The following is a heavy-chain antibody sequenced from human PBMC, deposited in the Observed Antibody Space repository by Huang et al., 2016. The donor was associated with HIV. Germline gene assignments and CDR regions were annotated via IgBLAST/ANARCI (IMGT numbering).Heavy chain of an antibody. CDR1: GGSIRRDNYY. D-gene: IGHD3-10*01. CDR2: IYYSGST. J-gene: IGHJ4*02. Sequence: QLQLQESGPGLVKPSETLSLTCTVSGGSIRRDNYYWGWIRQPPGKGLEWIGSIYYSGSTYYHPSLKSRFTITGDTSKNQFSLKMRSVTAADTAVYYCARLPGSITMIRGVITDPYWGQGTLVTVSS. CDR3: ARLPGSITMIRGVITDPY. V-gene: IGHV4-39*01.